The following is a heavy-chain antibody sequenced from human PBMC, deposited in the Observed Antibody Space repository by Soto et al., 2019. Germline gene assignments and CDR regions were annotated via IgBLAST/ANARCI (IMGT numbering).Heavy chain of an antibody. D-gene: IGHD3-3*02. CDR3: AKDIFAGIFYFDY. CDR2: ISAYNGNT. J-gene: IGHJ4*02. CDR1: AYTFTSYA. Sequence: ASVKVSCKASAYTFTSYAISWVRQAPGQGLEWMGWISAYNGNTDYAQRLQGRVTMTTDTSTSTAYMELRSLRSDDTAVYYCAKDIFAGIFYFDYWGQGTLVTVSS. V-gene: IGHV1-18*01.